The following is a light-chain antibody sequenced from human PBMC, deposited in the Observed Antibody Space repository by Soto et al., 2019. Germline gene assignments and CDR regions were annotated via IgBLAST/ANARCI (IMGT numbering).Light chain of an antibody. Sequence: QSVLTQPPSASGTPGQRVTISCSGSSSNIGSNYVYWYQQLPGTAPNLLIYRNNQRPSGVPDRFSGSKSGTSASLAISGLRSEDEADYYCAAWDDSLSGHWGFGGGTKLTVL. CDR3: AAWDDSLSGHWG. J-gene: IGLJ3*02. V-gene: IGLV1-47*01. CDR2: RNN. CDR1: SSNIGSNY.